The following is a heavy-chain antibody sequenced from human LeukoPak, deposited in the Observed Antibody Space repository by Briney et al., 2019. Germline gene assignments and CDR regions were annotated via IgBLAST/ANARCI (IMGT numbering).Heavy chain of an antibody. J-gene: IGHJ4*02. CDR2: ISYDGSNK. CDR1: GFTFSSYA. Sequence: PGRSLRLSCAASGFTFSSYAMHWVRQAPGKGLEWVAVISYDGSNKYYADSVKGRFTISRDNSKNTLYLQMNSLRAEDTAVYYCARDNWNYERYFDHWGQGTLVTVSS. V-gene: IGHV3-30-3*01. D-gene: IGHD1-7*01. CDR3: ARDNWNYERYFDH.